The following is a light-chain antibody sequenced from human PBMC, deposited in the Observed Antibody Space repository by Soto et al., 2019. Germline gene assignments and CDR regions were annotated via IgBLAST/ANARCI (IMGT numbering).Light chain of an antibody. J-gene: IGKJ1*01. CDR3: QQYNSYRS. Sequence: DIKMTQSPSTLSASVGERVTITCRASQSISTWLAWYQQKPGKAPKILIYKASSLESGVPSRFSGSGSGTEFTLTISSLQPDDFASYYCQQYNSYRSFGQGTKVDIK. V-gene: IGKV1-5*03. CDR1: QSISTW. CDR2: KAS.